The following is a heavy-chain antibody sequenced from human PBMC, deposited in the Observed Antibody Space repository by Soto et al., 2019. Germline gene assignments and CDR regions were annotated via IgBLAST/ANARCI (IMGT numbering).Heavy chain of an antibody. Sequence: QVQLVESGGGVVQPGRSLRLSCAASGFTFNSYGMHWVRQAPGKGLEWVAAIWGDGSNKYYGDSVKGRFTISRDNSKNTLDLQMNSLRAEDTAVYYCARDRPNSGFDYWGQGTLVTVSS. CDR3: ARDRPNSGFDY. D-gene: IGHD7-27*01. CDR1: GFTFNSYG. V-gene: IGHV3-33*01. J-gene: IGHJ4*02. CDR2: IWGDGSNK.